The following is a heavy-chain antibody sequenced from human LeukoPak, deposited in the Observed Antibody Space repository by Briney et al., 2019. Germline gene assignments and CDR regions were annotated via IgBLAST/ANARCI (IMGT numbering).Heavy chain of an antibody. Sequence: PGGSLRLSCSASGLTFIGYTATSVRPTPGRSVEWVSLISGDGGSTYYADSVKGRFTISRDNGKYSLYLQMNSLRTEDTALYYCAKDMEGLGDFDYWGQGTLVTVSS. CDR3: AKDMEGLGDFDY. V-gene: IGHV3-43*01. CDR1: GLTFIGYT. CDR2: ISGDGGST. J-gene: IGHJ4*02. D-gene: IGHD3-16*01.